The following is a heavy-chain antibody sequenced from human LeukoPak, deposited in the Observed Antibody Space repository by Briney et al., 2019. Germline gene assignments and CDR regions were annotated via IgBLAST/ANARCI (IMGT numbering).Heavy chain of an antibody. V-gene: IGHV1-46*01. CDR2: INPSGDST. J-gene: IGHJ4*02. CDR1: GFTFTIYY. CDR3: ARYPQFDY. Sequence: ASVKVSFKASGFTFTIYYMHWVRQAPGQGLEWMGIINPSGDSTTYAQKFQGRLTVTRDTSTSTVYMELSSLRSEDTAVYYCARYPQFDYWGQGTLVTVSS.